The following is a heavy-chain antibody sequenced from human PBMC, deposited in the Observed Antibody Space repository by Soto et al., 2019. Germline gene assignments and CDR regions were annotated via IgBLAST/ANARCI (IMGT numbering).Heavy chain of an antibody. CDR2: IYYSGST. Sequence: SETLSLTCTVSGGSISSYYWSWIRQPPGKGLEWIGYIYYSGSTNYNPSLKSRVTISVDTSKNQFSLKLSSVTAADTALYHCASWGVGMAVWARGTKVTVSS. CDR1: GGSISSYY. V-gene: IGHV4-59*01. CDR3: ASWGVGMAV. J-gene: IGHJ6*02. D-gene: IGHD3-16*01.